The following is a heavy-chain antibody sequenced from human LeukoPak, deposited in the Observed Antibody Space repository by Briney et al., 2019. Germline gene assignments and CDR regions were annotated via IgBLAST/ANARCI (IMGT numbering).Heavy chain of an antibody. CDR2: ISYDGSNK. D-gene: IGHD3-22*01. Sequence: GGSLRLSCAASGFTFSSYAMHWVRQAQGKGLEWVAVISYDGSNKYYADSVKGRFTISRDNSKNTLYLQMNSLRAEDTAVYYCAKDFEAVVGITVAYFPHWGQGTLFTVSS. V-gene: IGHV3-30-3*01. CDR3: AKDFEAVVGITVAYFPH. J-gene: IGHJ1*01. CDR1: GFTFSSYA.